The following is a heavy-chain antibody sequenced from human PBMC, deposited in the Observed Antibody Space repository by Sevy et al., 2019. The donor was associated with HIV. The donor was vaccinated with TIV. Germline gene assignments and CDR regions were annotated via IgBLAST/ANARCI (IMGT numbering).Heavy chain of an antibody. J-gene: IGHJ3*02. CDR2: ISGSGGST. Sequence: GGSLRLSCAASGFTFSSYAMSWVRQAPGKGLEWVSAISGSGGSTYYADSVKGWFTISRDNSKNTLYLQMNSLRAEETAVYYCAKSVLRFLEWSPNDAFDIWGQGTMVTVSS. CDR1: GFTFSSYA. CDR3: AKSVLRFLEWSPNDAFDI. D-gene: IGHD3-3*01. V-gene: IGHV3-23*01.